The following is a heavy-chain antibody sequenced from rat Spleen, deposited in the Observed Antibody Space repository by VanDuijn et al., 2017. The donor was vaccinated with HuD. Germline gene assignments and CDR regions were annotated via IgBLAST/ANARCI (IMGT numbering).Heavy chain of an antibody. J-gene: IGHJ2*01. CDR3: ARHWGY. CDR1: GFTFSDYN. V-gene: IGHV5S10*01. Sequence: EVQLVESGGGLVQPGRSLKLSCAASGFTFSDYNMAWVRQAPKKGLEWVSSINTDGSSTYYPDSVKGRFTISRDNAENTVYLQMNSLKSEDTATYYCARHWGYWGQGVMVTVSS. D-gene: IGHD4-6*01. CDR2: INTDGSST.